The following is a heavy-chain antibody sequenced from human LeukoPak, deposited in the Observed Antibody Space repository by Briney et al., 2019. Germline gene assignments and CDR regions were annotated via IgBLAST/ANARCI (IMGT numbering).Heavy chain of an antibody. V-gene: IGHV4-30-4*08. Sequence: PSETLSLTCIVSGGSIRSGDYYWRWIRQPPGKGLEWIGFIYYSGTTSYNPSLKSRVTISIDTSKHQFSMKLTSVTAADTAVYYCARDPRFCSTTNCPYGPNPWGQGTLVTVSS. CDR1: GGSIRSGDYY. CDR2: IYYSGTT. J-gene: IGHJ5*02. D-gene: IGHD2-2*01. CDR3: ARDPRFCSTTNCPYGPNP.